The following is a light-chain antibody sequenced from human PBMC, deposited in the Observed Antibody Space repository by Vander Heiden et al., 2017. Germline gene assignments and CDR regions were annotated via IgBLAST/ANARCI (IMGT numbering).Light chain of an antibody. V-gene: IGLV1-47*01. CDR1: NTNVGVNY. CDR2: RNN. CDR3: AAWDDSLSALV. J-gene: IGLJ2*01. Sequence: QPALTQPPSSSCPPGQRVTISCSGSNTNVGVNYVYWYQQLPGRPAKNLIYRNNQRPSGVPDRFSGSRSGTSASLAISGLRSDDEAEYYCAAWDDSLSALVFGGGTKLTVL.